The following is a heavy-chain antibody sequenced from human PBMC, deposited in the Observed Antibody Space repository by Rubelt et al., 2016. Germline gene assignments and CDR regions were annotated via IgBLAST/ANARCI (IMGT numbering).Heavy chain of an antibody. CDR3: ARATTNGGFDL. J-gene: IGHJ2*01. Sequence: QLQLQESGPGLVKPSETLSLTCTVSGGSISSSSYYWGWIRQPPGKGLEWIGEINHSGSTNYNPSLRSRVTISVDTSKNQFSLKLSSVTAADTAVYYCARATTNGGFDLWGRGTLVTVSS. D-gene: IGHD1-14*01. V-gene: IGHV4-39*07. CDR1: GGSISSSSYY. CDR2: INHSGST.